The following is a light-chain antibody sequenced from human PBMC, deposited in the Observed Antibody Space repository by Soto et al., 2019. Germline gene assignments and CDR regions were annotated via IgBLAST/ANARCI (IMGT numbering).Light chain of an antibody. CDR1: HSISNY. V-gene: IGKV3-11*01. J-gene: IGKJ4*01. CDR2: DAS. CDR3: QQRSNWPLT. Sequence: EIVLTQSPATLSLSPGERATLSCRASHSISNYLAWYQQKPGQAPRPLIYDASTRATGIPVRFSGSGSGTDFTLTISCLEPEDFAVYYCQQRSNWPLTFGGGTKVEIK.